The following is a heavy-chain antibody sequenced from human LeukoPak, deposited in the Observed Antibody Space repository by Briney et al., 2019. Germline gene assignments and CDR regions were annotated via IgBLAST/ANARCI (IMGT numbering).Heavy chain of an antibody. Sequence: GGSLRLSCAASGFTFSSYWMSWVRQAPGKGLEGVANIKQDGSEKYYVDSVKGRFTISRDNAKNSLYLQMNSLRAEDTAVYYCARDGKAYYFDYWGQGTLVTVSS. CDR3: ARDGKAYYFDY. CDR2: IKQDGSEK. V-gene: IGHV3-7*01. J-gene: IGHJ4*02. CDR1: GFTFSSYW.